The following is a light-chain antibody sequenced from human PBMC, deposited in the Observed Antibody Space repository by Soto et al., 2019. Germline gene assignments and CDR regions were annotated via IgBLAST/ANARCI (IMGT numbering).Light chain of an antibody. V-gene: IGLV2-14*01. CDR1: SSDVGAYNY. CDR2: AVS. Sequence: QSALTQPASVSGSPGQSITISCTGTSSDVGAYNYVSWYQQQSGKAPKLMXHAVSHRPSGVSNRFSGSKSGNTASLTISGLQAEDEADYYCQSYDSSPSGYVFGTGTKVTVL. J-gene: IGLJ1*01. CDR3: QSYDSSPSGYV.